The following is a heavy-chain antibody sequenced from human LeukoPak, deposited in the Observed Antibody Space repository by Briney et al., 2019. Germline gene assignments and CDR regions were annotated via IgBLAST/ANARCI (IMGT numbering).Heavy chain of an antibody. D-gene: IGHD2-15*01. V-gene: IGHV3-53*01. CDR2: IYSGSST. J-gene: IGHJ3*02. CDR3: ARDRWPDAFDI. Sequence: PGGSLRLSCAASGFAVNSNYMSWVRQAPGGGLEWVSIIYSGSSTYYADSVKGRFTISRDRSKNAIYLQMNSLRADDTAMYYCARDRWPDAFDIWGQGTMVTVSS. CDR1: GFAVNSNY.